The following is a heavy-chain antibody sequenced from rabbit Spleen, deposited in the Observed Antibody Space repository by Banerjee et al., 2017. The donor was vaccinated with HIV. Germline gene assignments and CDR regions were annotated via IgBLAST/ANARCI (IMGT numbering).Heavy chain of an antibody. J-gene: IGHJ4*01. CDR2: IDPLFVIA. CDR3: ARDYNSGWDL. Sequence: QLKESGGGLVQPGGSLKLSCKASGFTLSSYYMNWVRQAPGKGLEWIGYIDPLFVIANYANWVNGRFTISRDNAQNTVDLRINSLTAADTATYFCARDYNSGWDLWGPGTLVTVS. D-gene: IGHD4-1*01. V-gene: IGHV1S7*01. CDR1: GFTLSSYY.